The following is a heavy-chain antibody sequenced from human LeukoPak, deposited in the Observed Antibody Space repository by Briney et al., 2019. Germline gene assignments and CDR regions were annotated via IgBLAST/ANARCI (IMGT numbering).Heavy chain of an antibody. CDR3: ARHSGGTKRDPFDY. D-gene: IGHD1-1*01. CDR2: IYHSGST. Sequence: SETLSLTCAVSGYSISSGYYWGWIRQPPGKGLELIGSIYHSGSTYYNPSLKSRVTISVDTSKNQFSLKLSSVTAADTAVYYCARHSGGTKRDPFDYWGQGTLVTISS. J-gene: IGHJ4*02. CDR1: GYSISSGYY. V-gene: IGHV4-38-2*01.